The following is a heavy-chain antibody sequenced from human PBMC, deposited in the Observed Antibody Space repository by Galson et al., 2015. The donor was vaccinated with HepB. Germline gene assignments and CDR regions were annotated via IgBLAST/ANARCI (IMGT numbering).Heavy chain of an antibody. Sequence: SLRLSCAASGFTFSSYAMHWVRQAPGKGLEWVAVISYDGSNKYYADSVKGRFTISRDNSKNTLYLQMNSLRAEDTAVYYCPRLGTPPYWGQGTLVTVSS. CDR2: ISYDGSNK. D-gene: IGHD1/OR15-1a*01. CDR1: GFTFSSYA. CDR3: PRLGTPPY. J-gene: IGHJ4*02. V-gene: IGHV3-30*04.